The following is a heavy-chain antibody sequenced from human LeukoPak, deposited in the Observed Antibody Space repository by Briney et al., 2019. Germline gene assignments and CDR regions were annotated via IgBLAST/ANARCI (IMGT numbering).Heavy chain of an antibody. Sequence: GGSLRLSSAASGFTFSSYAMSWVRPAPGEGGGWGSGICGSGGSTYYADSVKGRFTISRDNSKNTLSLQMNSLRAEDTAVYSVAKDYSGYSYGYWSDYYYSYGMDVWGQGTTVTVSS. CDR2: ICGSGGST. J-gene: IGHJ6*02. V-gene: IGHV3-23*01. CDR3: AKDYSGYSYGYWSDYYYSYGMDV. D-gene: IGHD5-18*01. CDR1: GFTFSSYA.